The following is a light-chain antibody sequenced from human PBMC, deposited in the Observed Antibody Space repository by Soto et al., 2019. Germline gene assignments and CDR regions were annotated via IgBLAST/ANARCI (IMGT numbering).Light chain of an antibody. Sequence: DIQMTQSPSSLSASVGDRVTITCQASQDISNYLNWYQQKPGKAPKLLIFDASNVETGVPSRFSGSGSGTDFTFTFHSLQPEDAATYYCQQYEDLPLTFGGGTKVGIK. J-gene: IGKJ4*01. CDR3: QQYEDLPLT. V-gene: IGKV1-33*01. CDR2: DAS. CDR1: QDISNY.